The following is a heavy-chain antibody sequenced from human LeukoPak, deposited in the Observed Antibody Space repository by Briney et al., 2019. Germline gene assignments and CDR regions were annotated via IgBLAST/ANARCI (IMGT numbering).Heavy chain of an antibody. J-gene: IGHJ4*02. Sequence: GGSLRLSCAASGFTFSSYGMHWVRQAPGKGLEWVAVISYDGSNKYYADSLKGRFTISRDNSKNTLYLQMNSLRAEDTAVYYCAKDRSYGSQCFDYWGQGTLVTVSS. V-gene: IGHV3-30*18. D-gene: IGHD5-18*01. CDR1: GFTFSSYG. CDR2: ISYDGSNK. CDR3: AKDRSYGSQCFDY.